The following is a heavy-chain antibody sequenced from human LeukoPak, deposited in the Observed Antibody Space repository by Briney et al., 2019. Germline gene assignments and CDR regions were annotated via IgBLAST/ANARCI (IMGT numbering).Heavy chain of an antibody. J-gene: IGHJ4*02. V-gene: IGHV3-21*01. Sequence: KAGGSLRLSCAASGFTFSSYEMNWVRQAPGKGLEWVSSISSSSSYIYYADSVKGRFTISRDNAKNSLYLQMNSLRAEDTAVYYCARDSSSNGGYWGQGTLVTVSS. CDR2: ISSSSSYI. CDR3: ARDSSSNGGY. D-gene: IGHD6-19*01. CDR1: GFTFSSYE.